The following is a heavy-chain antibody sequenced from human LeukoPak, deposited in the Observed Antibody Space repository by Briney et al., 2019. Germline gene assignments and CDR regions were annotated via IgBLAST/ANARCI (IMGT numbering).Heavy chain of an antibody. CDR3: ARHGAPLGNDAFDI. V-gene: IGHV4-4*07. CDR1: GGSISSYY. CDR2: IYTSGST. J-gene: IGHJ3*02. Sequence: SETLSLTCTVSGGSISSYYWSWIRQPAGKGLEWIGRIYTSGSTNYNPSLKSRVTMSVDTSKNQFSLKLSSVTAADTAVYYCARHGAPLGNDAFDIWGQGTMVTVSS. D-gene: IGHD3-10*01.